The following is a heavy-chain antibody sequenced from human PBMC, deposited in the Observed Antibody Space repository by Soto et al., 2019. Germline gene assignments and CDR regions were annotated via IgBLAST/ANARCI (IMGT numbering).Heavy chain of an antibody. D-gene: IGHD4-17*01. CDR2: IIGGNGDT. CDR3: AKDKQPDGAWDIDY. V-gene: IGHV3-23*01. CDR1: GFTCRPYT. J-gene: IGHJ4*01. Sequence: GGSLRISCAASGFTCRPYTMSWVRQTPGKGLEWVSSIIGGNGDTFYADSVTGRFTISRDISKSTLYLQMNGLRVEDTAIYYCAKDKQPDGAWDIDYWGHGTLVTSPQ.